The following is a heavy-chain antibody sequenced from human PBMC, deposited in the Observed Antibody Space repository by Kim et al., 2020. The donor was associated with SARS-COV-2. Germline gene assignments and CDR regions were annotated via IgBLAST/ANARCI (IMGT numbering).Heavy chain of an antibody. D-gene: IGHD3-16*01. Sequence: PSFQGQVTISADKSISTAYLQWSSLKASDTAMYYCARLGSGLGESNGADYWGQGTLVTVSS. V-gene: IGHV5-51*01. CDR3: ARLGSGLGESNGADY. J-gene: IGHJ4*02.